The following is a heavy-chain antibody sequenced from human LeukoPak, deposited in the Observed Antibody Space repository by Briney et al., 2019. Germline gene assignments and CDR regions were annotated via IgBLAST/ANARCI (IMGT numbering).Heavy chain of an antibody. V-gene: IGHV3-30-3*01. CDR1: GFTFSSYA. D-gene: IGHD3-22*01. Sequence: GGSLTLSCAASGFTFSSYAMHWVRQAPGKGLEWVAVVSYDGSNKYYADSVKGRFTISRDNSKNTLYLQMNSLRAEDTAVYYCARDRSPDSSPITFHAFDIWGQGTMVTVSS. J-gene: IGHJ3*02. CDR3: ARDRSPDSSPITFHAFDI. CDR2: VSYDGSNK.